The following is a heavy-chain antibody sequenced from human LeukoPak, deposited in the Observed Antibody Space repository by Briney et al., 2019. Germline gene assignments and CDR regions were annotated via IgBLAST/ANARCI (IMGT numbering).Heavy chain of an antibody. J-gene: IGHJ4*02. CDR3: ARRRCTSNSCFFDY. CDR1: GFTFSNYW. V-gene: IGHV3-7*01. Sequence: GGSLRLSCAASGFTFSNYWMTWVRQAPRKGLEWVANIKQDGSEKYYVDSVQGRFTISRDNVKNSLYLQMNSLRAEDTAMYYCARRRCTSNSCFFDYWGRGTLVTVSS. CDR2: IKQDGSEK. D-gene: IGHD2-2*01.